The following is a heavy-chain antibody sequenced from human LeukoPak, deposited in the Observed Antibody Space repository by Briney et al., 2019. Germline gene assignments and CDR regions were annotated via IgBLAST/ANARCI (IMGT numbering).Heavy chain of an antibody. V-gene: IGHV1-18*01. J-gene: IGHJ6*04. Sequence: ASVKVSCKASGYTFTSFGISWVRQAPGQGLEWMGWIGANNGNTNYAQKLQGRVTMTTDTSTSTAYMELRSLRSDDTAVYYCARLLSGLLDVWGKGTTVTVSS. D-gene: IGHD2-15*01. CDR2: IGANNGNT. CDR3: ARLLSGLLDV. CDR1: GYTFTSFG.